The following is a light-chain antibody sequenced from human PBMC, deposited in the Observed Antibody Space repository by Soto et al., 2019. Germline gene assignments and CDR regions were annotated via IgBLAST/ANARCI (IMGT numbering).Light chain of an antibody. V-gene: IGKV1-5*01. CDR2: DAS. J-gene: IGKJ1*01. CDR1: QSISSW. CDR3: HHYYSY. Sequence: DIQLTQSPSTLSASVGDRVTITCRASQSISSWLAWYQQKPGKVPKLLIYDASTVVSGVPSRFSGSGSGTEFTLTIGRVQPDDFDTYYCHHYYSYFGQGTKVDIK.